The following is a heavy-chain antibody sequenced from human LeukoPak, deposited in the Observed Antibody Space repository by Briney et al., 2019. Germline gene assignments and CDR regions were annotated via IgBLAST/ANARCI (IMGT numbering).Heavy chain of an antibody. CDR3: ARDWGSGWYYFDY. J-gene: IGHJ4*02. Sequence: PGGSLRLSCAASGFTVSSNYMSWARQAPGKGLEWVSIIYSGGSTYYADSVKGRFTISRDNSKNTLYLQMNSLRAEDTAVYYCARDWGSGWYYFDYWGQGTLVTVSS. V-gene: IGHV3-66*01. CDR1: GFTVSSNY. CDR2: IYSGGST. D-gene: IGHD6-19*01.